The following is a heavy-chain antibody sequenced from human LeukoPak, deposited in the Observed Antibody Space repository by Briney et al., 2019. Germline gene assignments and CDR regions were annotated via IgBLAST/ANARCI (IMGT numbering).Heavy chain of an antibody. J-gene: IGHJ4*02. CDR1: GGSMTSGSYY. Sequence: PSETLSLTCTVSGGSMTSGSYYWNWIRQPAGKGLEWIGRIYTGGSTYYNPSLKSRVTISLDTSKNQFSLGLTSVTAADTAVYYCARDPGIVGATVFDYWGQGTLVTVSS. CDR3: ARDPGIVGATVFDY. D-gene: IGHD1-26*01. V-gene: IGHV4-61*02. CDR2: IYTGGST.